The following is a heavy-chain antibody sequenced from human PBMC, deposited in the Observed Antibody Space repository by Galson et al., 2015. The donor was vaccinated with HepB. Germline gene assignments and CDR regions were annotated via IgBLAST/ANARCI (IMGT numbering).Heavy chain of an antibody. V-gene: IGHV4-39*07. CDR3: VRSAGEIRIVDV. J-gene: IGHJ6*02. Sequence: SETLSLTCSVSGVSISDSFYFWGWVRQPPGKGLEWIGSISSIVTTYYHPSLTSRLTMSLEVSRNQLSLSLTSVTAADTAVYYCVRSAGEIRIVDVWGRGTTVIISS. CDR2: ISSIVTT. CDR1: GVSISDSFYF. D-gene: IGHD6-13*01.